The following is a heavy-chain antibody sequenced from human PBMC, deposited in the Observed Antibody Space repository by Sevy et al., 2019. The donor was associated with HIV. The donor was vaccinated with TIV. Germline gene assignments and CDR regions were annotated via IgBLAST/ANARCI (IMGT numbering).Heavy chain of an antibody. CDR2: ITYDGSNK. Sequence: GGSLRLSCAASGFTFSSYAMHWVRQAPGKGLEWVAVITYDGSNKYYADSVKGRFTISRDNSKNTLYLQMNSLRAEDTAVYYCAGEYYDILTGYGNDAFDIWGQGTMVTVSS. J-gene: IGHJ3*02. D-gene: IGHD3-9*01. V-gene: IGHV3-30-3*01. CDR3: AGEYYDILTGYGNDAFDI. CDR1: GFTFSSYA.